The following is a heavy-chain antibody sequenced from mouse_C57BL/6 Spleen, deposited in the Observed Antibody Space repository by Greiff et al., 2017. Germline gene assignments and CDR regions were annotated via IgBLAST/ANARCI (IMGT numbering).Heavy chain of an antibody. V-gene: IGHV5-17*01. CDR2: ISSGSSTI. CDR3: AKYYGSSYVRYWYFDV. Sequence: DVMLVESGGGLVKPGGSLKLSCAASGFTFSDYGMHWVRQAPEKGLEWVAYISSGSSTIYYADTVKGRFTISRDNAKNTLFLQMTSLRSEDTAMYYCAKYYGSSYVRYWYFDVWGTGTTVTVSS. D-gene: IGHD1-1*01. J-gene: IGHJ1*03. CDR1: GFTFSDYG.